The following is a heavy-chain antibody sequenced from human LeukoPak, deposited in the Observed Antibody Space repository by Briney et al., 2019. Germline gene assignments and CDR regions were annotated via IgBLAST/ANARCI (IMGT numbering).Heavy chain of an antibody. Sequence: SETLSLTCAVYGGSFSGHYWSWIRQPPGKGLEWIGEINHSGSTNYNPSLKSRVTISVDTSKNQFTLKLSSVTAADTAVYYCARDLGYCSSTSCYKRPRAYYWYFDLWGRGTLVTVSS. D-gene: IGHD2-2*01. CDR2: INHSGST. CDR1: GGSFSGHY. CDR3: ARDLGYCSSTSCYKRPRAYYWYFDL. J-gene: IGHJ2*01. V-gene: IGHV4-34*01.